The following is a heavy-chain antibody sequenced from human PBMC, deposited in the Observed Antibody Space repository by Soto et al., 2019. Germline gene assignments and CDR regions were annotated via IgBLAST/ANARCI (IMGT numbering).Heavy chain of an antibody. J-gene: IGHJ6*03. CDR1: GYSFTNYG. Sequence: QDQLLQSGAEVKKPGASVTVSCKASGYSFTNYGITWVRQAPGQGLEWMGWISAFNGNTHYAQKLPGRAPMTTDASTSTAYIQLRSLRSDDTAVYYCARDRGVAPPVAGNTHYYYYMDVWGKGTTVTVSS. CDR3: ARDRGVAPPVAGNTHYYYYMDV. D-gene: IGHD6-19*01. V-gene: IGHV1-18*01. CDR2: ISAFNGNT.